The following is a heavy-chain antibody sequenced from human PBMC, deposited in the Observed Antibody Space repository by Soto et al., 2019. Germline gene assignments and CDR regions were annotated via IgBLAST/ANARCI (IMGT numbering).Heavy chain of an antibody. Sequence: SETLSLTCAVSGGSISSSNWWSWVRQPPGKGLEWIGEIYHSGSTNYNPSLKSRVTISVDKSKNQFSLKLSSVTAADTAVYYCARECFDSYDYYYGMDVWGQGTTVTVS. CDR3: ARECFDSYDYYYGMDV. J-gene: IGHJ6*02. CDR2: IYHSGST. CDR1: GGSISSSNW. D-gene: IGHD2-21*01. V-gene: IGHV4-4*02.